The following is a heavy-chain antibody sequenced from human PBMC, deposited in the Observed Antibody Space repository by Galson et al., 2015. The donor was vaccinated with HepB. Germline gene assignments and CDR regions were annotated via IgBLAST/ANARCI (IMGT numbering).Heavy chain of an antibody. CDR3: AKVDYGILGVFDY. Sequence: SLRLSCAASGFTFSSYAMSWVRQAPGKGLEWVSAISGSGGSTYYADSVKGRFTISRDNSKNTLYLQMNSLRAEDTAVYYCAKVDYGILGVFDYWGQGTLVTVSS. J-gene: IGHJ4*02. CDR1: GFTFSSYA. V-gene: IGHV3-23*01. CDR2: ISGSGGST. D-gene: IGHD3-9*01.